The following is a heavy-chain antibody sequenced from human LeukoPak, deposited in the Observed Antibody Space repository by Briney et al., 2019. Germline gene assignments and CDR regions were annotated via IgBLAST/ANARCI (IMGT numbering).Heavy chain of an antibody. CDR1: GYTLTDYY. J-gene: IGHJ5*02. V-gene: IGHV1-2*06. CDR2: INPNSGGT. Sequence: APVKVSCKASGYTLTDYYMHWVRQAPGQGLEWMGRINPNSGGTNYAQKFQGRVTMTRDTSISTVYMELSRLRSEDTAVYYCARVSSFLLYGDYVYWFDPWGQGTLVTVSS. D-gene: IGHD4-17*01. CDR3: ARVSSFLLYGDYVYWFDP.